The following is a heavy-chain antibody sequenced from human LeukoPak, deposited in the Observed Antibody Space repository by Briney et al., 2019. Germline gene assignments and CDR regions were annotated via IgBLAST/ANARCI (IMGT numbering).Heavy chain of an antibody. D-gene: IGHD2-2*01. J-gene: IGHJ4*02. CDR2: IYYSGST. V-gene: IGHV4-59*12. CDR3: ARDNCNSAICRKKFDY. Sequence: SETLSLTCTVSGGSISSYYWSWIRQPPGKGLEWIGYIYYSGSTNYNPSLKSRVTISVDTSKNQFSLKLSSVTAADTAVYYCARDNCNSAICRKKFDYWGQGTLVTVSS. CDR1: GGSISSYY.